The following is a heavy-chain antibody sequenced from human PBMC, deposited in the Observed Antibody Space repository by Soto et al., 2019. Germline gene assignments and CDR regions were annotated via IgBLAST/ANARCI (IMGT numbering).Heavy chain of an antibody. D-gene: IGHD3-22*01. CDR2: IYYSGST. J-gene: IGHJ4*02. CDR3: ARTYDSSGYYFHFDY. V-gene: IGHV4-59*01. CDR1: GGSISSYY. Sequence: SETLSLTCTVSGGSISSYYWSWIRQPPGKGLEWIGYIYYSGSTKYNPSLKSRVTISVDTSKNQFSLKLSSVTAADTAVYYCARTYDSSGYYFHFDYWGQGTLVTVS.